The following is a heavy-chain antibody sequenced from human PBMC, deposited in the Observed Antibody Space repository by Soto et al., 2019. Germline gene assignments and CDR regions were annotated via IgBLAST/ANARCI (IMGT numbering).Heavy chain of an antibody. CDR2: IIPIFGTA. CDR3: ARESQKLRLGELSLLGGYYYGMDV. J-gene: IGHJ6*02. CDR1: GGTFSSYA. Sequence: SVKVSCKASGGTFSSYAISWVRQAPGQGLEWMGGIIPIFGTANYAQKFQGRVTITADESTSTAYMELSSLRSEDTAVYYCARESQKLRLGELSLLGGYYYGMDVWGQGTTVTVSS. V-gene: IGHV1-69*13. D-gene: IGHD3-16*02.